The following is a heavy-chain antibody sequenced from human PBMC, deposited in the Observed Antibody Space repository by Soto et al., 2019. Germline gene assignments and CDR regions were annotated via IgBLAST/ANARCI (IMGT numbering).Heavy chain of an antibody. J-gene: IGHJ4*02. CDR2: IYSGGST. CDR1: GFTVSSNY. CDR3: ARITVSRGTYYFDY. V-gene: IGHV3-66*01. D-gene: IGHD3-10*01. Sequence: GGSLRLSCAASGFTVSSNYMSWVRQAPGKGLEWVSVIYSGGSTYYADSVKGRFTISRDNSKNTLYLQMNSLRAEDTAVYYCARITVSRGTYYFDYWGQGTLVTVSS.